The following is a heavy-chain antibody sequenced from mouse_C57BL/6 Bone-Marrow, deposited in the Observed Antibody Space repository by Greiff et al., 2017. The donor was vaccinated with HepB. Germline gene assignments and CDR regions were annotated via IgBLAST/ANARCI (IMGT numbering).Heavy chain of an antibody. J-gene: IGHJ2*01. V-gene: IGHV1-52*01. CDR3: ARMRMGSLDY. CDR2: IDPSDSET. D-gene: IGHD1-1*02. Sequence: QVQLQQPGAELVRPGSSVKLSCKASGYTFTSYWMHWVKQRPIQGLEWIGNIDPSDSETHYNQKFKDKATLTVDKSSSTAYMQLSSLTSEDSAVYYCARMRMGSLDYWGQGTTLTVSS. CDR1: GYTFTSYW.